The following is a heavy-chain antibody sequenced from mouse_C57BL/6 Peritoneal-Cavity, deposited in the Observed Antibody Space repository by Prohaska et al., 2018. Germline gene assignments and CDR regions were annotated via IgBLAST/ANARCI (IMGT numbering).Heavy chain of an antibody. CDR3: KSFGKRRYFDV. J-gene: IGHJ1*01. Sequence: EVQLLETGGGLVPPGGSRGLSCEGSGFTFSGFWLSWVRQTPGKTLEWIGDINSDGSSIYYGPCIKERFTIVRDNYKSTLYLQMSNERSDGDVQSFIKSFGKRRYFDV. CDR2: INSDGSSI. CDR1: GFTFSGFW. V-gene: IGHV11-2*01. D-gene: IGHD1-3*01.